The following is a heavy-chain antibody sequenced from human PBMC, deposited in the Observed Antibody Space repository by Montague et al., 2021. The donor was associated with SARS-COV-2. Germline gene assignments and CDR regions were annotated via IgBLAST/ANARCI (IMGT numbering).Heavy chain of an antibody. J-gene: IGHJ4*02. CDR2: LYYNGMT. CDR3: VSSLPGSQFQFDY. V-gene: IGHV4-31*03. CDR1: GGSITSGGYY. Sequence: TLSLTCSVSGGSITSGGYYWTWVRQRPGGDLEWLGYLYYNGMTHYSLSLKRRSSFSLDTSKNQFSLKLISATATASALYFCVSSLPGSQFQFDYWGQGALVTVSS.